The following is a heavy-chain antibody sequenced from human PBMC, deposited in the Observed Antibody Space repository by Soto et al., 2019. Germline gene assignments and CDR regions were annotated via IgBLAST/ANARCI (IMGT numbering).Heavy chain of an antibody. CDR3: VRGFGSSWNQGGYNWFDF. V-gene: IGHV1-8*01. J-gene: IGHJ5*01. D-gene: IGHD6-13*01. Sequence: QVHLVQSGAEVKKPGASVKVSCKASGYTFTNFDVNWVRQAAGQGLEWIGWMSHNSENKGYAQKFQGRVSMTRDTSLTTAYMELSSLKSEDKAVYYCVRGFGSSWNQGGYNWFDFWGQGTLVTVSS. CDR2: MSHNSENK. CDR1: GYTFTNFD.